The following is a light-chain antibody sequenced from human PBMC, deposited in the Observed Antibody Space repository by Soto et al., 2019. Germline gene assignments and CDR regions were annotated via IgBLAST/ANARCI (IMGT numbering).Light chain of an antibody. CDR3: QHQSNWRMYT. V-gene: IGKV3-11*01. CDR1: QSVSGY. Sequence: ELVLTQSPATLSLSPGESATLSCRASQSVSGYLAWYQQKPGQGPRRLIYDSSTRATGTPARFRGSGSGTDFTLTISSLEPEDFEIYICQHQSNWRMYTFGQGTKLEIK. CDR2: DSS. J-gene: IGKJ2*01.